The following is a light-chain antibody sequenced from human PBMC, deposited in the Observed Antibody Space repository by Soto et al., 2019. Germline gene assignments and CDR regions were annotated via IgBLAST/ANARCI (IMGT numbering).Light chain of an antibody. CDR3: SSYAGSNNFVV. CDR2: EVS. CDR1: SIDVGGYNY. Sequence: QSALTQPPSASGSPGQSVTISCTGTSIDVGGYNYVSWYQQHPGKAPKLMIYEVSKRPSGVPDRFSGSKSGNTASLTVSGLQAEDEADYYCSSYAGSNNFVVFGGGTKLIVL. J-gene: IGLJ2*01. V-gene: IGLV2-8*01.